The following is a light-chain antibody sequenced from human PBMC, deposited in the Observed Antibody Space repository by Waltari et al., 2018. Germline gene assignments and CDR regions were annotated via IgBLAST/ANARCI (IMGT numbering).Light chain of an antibody. CDR1: SSDVGNYNL. V-gene: IGLV2-23*01. CDR3: CSYAGSYTWV. Sequence: QSALTQPASVSGSPGQSITISCTGTSSDVGNYNLVSWYQQYPAKAPKVMIDDHNRRPSGLSHRFSGPTSGNTASLTISGVQAEDEADYSCCSYAGSYTWVFVGGTKLTVL. J-gene: IGLJ3*02. CDR2: DHN.